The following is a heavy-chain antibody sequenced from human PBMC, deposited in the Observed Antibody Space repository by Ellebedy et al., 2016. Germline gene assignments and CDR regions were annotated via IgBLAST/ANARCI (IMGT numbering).Heavy chain of an antibody. CDR1: GYSFTNYY. CDR3: AGGGYCSGGACPHNWFDP. CDR2: INPNAGTT. D-gene: IGHD2-15*01. Sequence: ASVKVSXXASGYSFTNYYLHWVRQAPGQGLEWVGVINPNAGTTAYAQKFQGRVTMTRDTSTSTVYMELSSLRSEDTAVYYCAGGGYCSGGACPHNWFDPWGQGTLVTVSS. V-gene: IGHV1-46*03. J-gene: IGHJ5*02.